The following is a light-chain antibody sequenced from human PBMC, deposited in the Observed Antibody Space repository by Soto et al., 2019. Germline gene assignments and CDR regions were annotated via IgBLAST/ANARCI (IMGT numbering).Light chain of an antibody. J-gene: IGLJ1*01. CDR1: SSDVGGYNS. V-gene: IGLV2-14*01. CDR3: SSYSPSTTYV. Sequence: QSALTQPASVSGSPGQSITISCTGTSSDVGGYNSVSWYQQHPGKAPKLMIHDVSNRASGVSSRFSGSKSDNTASLTISGLQAEDEADYYCSSYSPSTTYVFGTGTKVTV. CDR2: DVS.